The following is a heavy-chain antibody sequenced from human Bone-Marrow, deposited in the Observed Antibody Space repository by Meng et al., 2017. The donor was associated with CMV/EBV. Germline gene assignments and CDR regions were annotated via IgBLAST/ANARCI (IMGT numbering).Heavy chain of an antibody. CDR3: ARAESFYDSSGLGRDPIYFDY. D-gene: IGHD3-22*01. J-gene: IGHJ4*02. Sequence: SETLSLTCTVSGYSISSGYFWGWIRQPPGKGLEWIRSIYHSGNSYYNPSLKSRVTISVDTSKNQFSLKLRSVTAADTAVYYCARAESFYDSSGLGRDPIYFDYWGRGTLVTVSS. V-gene: IGHV4-38-2*02. CDR2: IYHSGNS. CDR1: GYSISSGYF.